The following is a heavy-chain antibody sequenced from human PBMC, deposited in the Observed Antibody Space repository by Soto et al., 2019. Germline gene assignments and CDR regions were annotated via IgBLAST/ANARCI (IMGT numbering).Heavy chain of an antibody. V-gene: IGHV3-30*18. J-gene: IGHJ6*03. CDR3: AKVPGDSVYDPGDHYYYYMDV. CDR1: GFTFSSYG. CDR2: ISYDGSNK. Sequence: QVQLVESGGGVVQPGRSLRLSCAASGFTFSSYGMHWVRQAPGKGLEWVAVISYDGSNKYYADSVKGRFTISRDNSKNRLYLQMNSLRSEDTAVYYCAKVPGDSVYDPGDHYYYYMDVWGKGTTVVVSS. D-gene: IGHD5-12*01.